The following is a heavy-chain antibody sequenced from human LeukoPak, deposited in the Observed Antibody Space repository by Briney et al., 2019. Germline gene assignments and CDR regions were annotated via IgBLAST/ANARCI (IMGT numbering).Heavy chain of an antibody. CDR2: ISAYNGQT. Sequence: ASVKVSCKASGYTFTTSGISWVRQAPGQGLEWMGWISAYNGQTIYAQKVQGRVTMTTDTSTKTAYMELRSPGSDDTAVYYCAGVAGFYWNSDSFDYWGQGTQVTVSS. D-gene: IGHD1-7*01. CDR3: AGVAGFYWNSDSFDY. V-gene: IGHV1-18*01. J-gene: IGHJ4*02. CDR1: GYTFTTSG.